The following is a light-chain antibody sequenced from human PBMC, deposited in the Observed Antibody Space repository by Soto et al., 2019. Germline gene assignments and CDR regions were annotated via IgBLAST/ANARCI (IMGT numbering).Light chain of an antibody. J-gene: IGKJ5*01. CDR1: QSVSSY. V-gene: IGKV3-11*01. Sequence: IVLTQSPATLSLWPGETAILSCRASQSVSSYLSWYQQKPGQAPRLLIYDASSRAPCVPARFSGSGSGTDFTLTISSLEPEDFALYYCQQRSSWITFGQGTRLEIE. CDR3: QQRSSWIT. CDR2: DAS.